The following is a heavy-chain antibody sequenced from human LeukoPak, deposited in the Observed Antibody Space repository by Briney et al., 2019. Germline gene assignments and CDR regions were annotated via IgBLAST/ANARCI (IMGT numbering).Heavy chain of an antibody. Sequence: KAGGSLSLSCAASGFTLSSYAMSWVRQAPGKGLGWDSSISSSSSYIYYADSVKGRFTISRDNAKNSLYLQMNSLRAEDTAVYYCAIGGWELLDHNWSYWGQGTLVTVSS. D-gene: IGHD1-26*01. CDR3: AIGGWELLDHNWSY. CDR2: ISSSSSYI. J-gene: IGHJ4*02. V-gene: IGHV3-21*01. CDR1: GFTLSSYA.